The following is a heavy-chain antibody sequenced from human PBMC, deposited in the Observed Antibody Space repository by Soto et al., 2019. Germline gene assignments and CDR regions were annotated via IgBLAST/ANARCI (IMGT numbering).Heavy chain of an antibody. V-gene: IGHV4-59*08. Sequence: SETLSLTCTVSGGSISSCYWSWIRQPPGKGLEWIGYIYYSGSTNYNPSLKSRVTISVDTSKNQFSLKLSSVTAADTAVYYCATGGILVVVAVPNWFDPWGQGTLVTVSS. CDR3: ATGGILVVVAVPNWFDP. J-gene: IGHJ5*02. CDR2: IYYSGST. CDR1: GGSISSCY. D-gene: IGHD2-15*01.